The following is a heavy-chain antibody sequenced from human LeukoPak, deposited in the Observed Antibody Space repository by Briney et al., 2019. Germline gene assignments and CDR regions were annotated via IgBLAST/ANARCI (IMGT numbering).Heavy chain of an antibody. J-gene: IGHJ4*02. D-gene: IGHD2-2*01. V-gene: IGHV1-69*05. Sequence: GASVKVSCKASGGTFSSYAISWVRQAPGQGLEWMGGIIPIFGTADYAQKFQGRVTITTDESTSTAYMELSSLRSEDTAVYYCARSPPRVPAATYYFDYWGQGTLVTVSS. CDR3: ARSPPRVPAATYYFDY. CDR1: GGTFSSYA. CDR2: IIPIFGTA.